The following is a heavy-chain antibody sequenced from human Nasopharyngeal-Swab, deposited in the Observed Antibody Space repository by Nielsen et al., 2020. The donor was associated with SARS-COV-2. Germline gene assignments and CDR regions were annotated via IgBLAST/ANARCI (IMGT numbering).Heavy chain of an antibody. Sequence: SETLSLTCAVYGGSSSGYYWSWIRQPPGTGLEWIGDINLSGSTNYNPSLKSRVTISVDTSKNQFSLKLTSVTAADTAVYYCAREGVVTAIPHDSWDQGTLVTVSS. J-gene: IGHJ4*02. CDR2: INLSGST. V-gene: IGHV4-34*01. D-gene: IGHD2-21*02. CDR3: AREGVVTAIPHDS. CDR1: GGSSSGYY.